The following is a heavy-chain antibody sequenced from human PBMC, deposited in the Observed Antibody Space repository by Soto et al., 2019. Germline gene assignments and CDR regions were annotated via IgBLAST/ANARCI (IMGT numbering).Heavy chain of an antibody. Sequence: QVQLQESGPGLVKPSQNLSLTCTLSGASITSSGYYWSWIRLHPGEGLEWIGYIYYRGTTYYNPSLKSPVTISTDTSKKEFSLTLTSVTAADTAVYYCARATESHYFDYWGRGILVTVTS. CDR1: GASITSSGYY. CDR2: IYYRGTT. J-gene: IGHJ4*02. V-gene: IGHV4-31*01. CDR3: ARATESHYFDY.